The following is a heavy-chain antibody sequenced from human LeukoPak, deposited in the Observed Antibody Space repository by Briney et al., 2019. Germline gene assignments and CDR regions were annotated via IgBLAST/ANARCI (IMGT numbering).Heavy chain of an antibody. CDR2: INHSGST. D-gene: IGHD3-3*01. J-gene: IGHJ5*02. CDR1: GGSFSGYY. CDR3: ARGDRHDFWSGYYTGLSWFDP. Sequence: PSETLSLTCAVYGGSFSGYYWSWIRQPPGKGLEWIGEINHSGSTNYNPSLKSRVTISVDTSKSQFSLKLSSVTAADTAVYYCARGDRHDFWSGYYTGLSWFDPWGQGTLVTVSS. V-gene: IGHV4-34*01.